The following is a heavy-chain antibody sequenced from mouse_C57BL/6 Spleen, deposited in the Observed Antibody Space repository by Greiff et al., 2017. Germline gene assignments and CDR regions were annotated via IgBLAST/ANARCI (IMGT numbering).Heavy chain of an antibody. CDR1: GFTFSSYA. CDR2: ISDGGSYT. CDR3: AREGTAQPYYFDY. D-gene: IGHD3-2*02. V-gene: IGHV5-4*01. J-gene: IGHJ2*01. Sequence: DVKLVESGGGLVKPGGSLKLSCAASGFTFSSYAMSWVRQTPEKRLEWVATISDGGSYTYYPDNVKGRFTISRDNAKNNLYLQMSHLKSEDTAMYYCAREGTAQPYYFDYWGQGTTLTVAS.